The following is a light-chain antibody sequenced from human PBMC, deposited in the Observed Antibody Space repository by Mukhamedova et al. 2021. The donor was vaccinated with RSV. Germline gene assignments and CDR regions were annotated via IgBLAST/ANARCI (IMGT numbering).Light chain of an antibody. J-gene: IGKJ2*01. CDR3: QQYYSSPLYT. Sequence: ITCRASQGIGNYLAWYQQKPGKAPKLLLYAASKLESGVPSRFSGSGAGTDYTLTISSLQPEDFATYYCQQYYSSPLYTFGQGTKL. CDR1: QGIGNY. V-gene: IGKV1-NL1*01. CDR2: AAS.